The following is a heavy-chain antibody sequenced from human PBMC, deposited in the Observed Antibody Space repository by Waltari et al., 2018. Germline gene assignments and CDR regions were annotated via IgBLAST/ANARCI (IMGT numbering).Heavy chain of an antibody. CDR1: GVAGGSSY. CDR2: IYIDGRT. V-gene: IGHV3-53*02. CDR3: ARESEVSGWYVT. Sequence: EVQLGETGGGLIQLGGSLALSCAAPGVAGGSSYMSWVRQAPGKGLEWVSGIYIDGRTHYPDSVKGRFTFYRDNSKNTLYLQMDSLRADDTAVYYCARESEVSGWYVTWGQGTLVTVSS. D-gene: IGHD3-3*01. J-gene: IGHJ5*02.